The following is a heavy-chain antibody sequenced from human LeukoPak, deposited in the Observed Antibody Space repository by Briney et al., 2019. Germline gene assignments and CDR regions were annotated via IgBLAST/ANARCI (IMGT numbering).Heavy chain of an antibody. CDR2: IRYDGSNK. V-gene: IGHV3-30*02. D-gene: IGHD3-10*01. Sequence: GGSLRLSCAASGFTFSSYGMHWVRQAPGKGLEWVAFIRYDGSNKYYADSVKGRFTISRDNSKNTLYLQMNSLRAEDTAVYYCAKPYYYGSGSYYSGWDYWGQGTLVTVSS. CDR3: AKPYYYGSGSYYSGWDY. J-gene: IGHJ4*02. CDR1: GFTFSSYG.